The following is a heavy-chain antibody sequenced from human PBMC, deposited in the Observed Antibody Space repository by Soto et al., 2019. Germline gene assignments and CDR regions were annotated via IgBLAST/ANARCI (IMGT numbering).Heavy chain of an antibody. CDR2: IIPLFGTL. D-gene: IGHD6-13*01. V-gene: IGHV1-69*01. CDR1: GGTFSNYG. CDR3: ATTPFNMASAGSYYFDS. J-gene: IGHJ4*02. Sequence: QVKLVQSGTEVKRPGSSVKVSCKASGGTFSNYGLSWVRQAPGHGLQWMGGIIPLFGTLHNAREFQDIVTITAAQSTGTASMDLRSLTYDDTAVYFCATTPFNMASAGSYYFDSWGQGILVTVSS.